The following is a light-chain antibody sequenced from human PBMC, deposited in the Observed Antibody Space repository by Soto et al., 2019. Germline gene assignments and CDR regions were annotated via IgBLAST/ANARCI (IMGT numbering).Light chain of an antibody. CDR2: DVS. CDR3: SSYTSASTPLV. J-gene: IGLJ2*01. V-gene: IGLV2-14*01. Sequence: QSVLTQPASVSGSPGQSITISCTGTGSDVGGYNYVSWYQQHPGKAPKVMIYDVSNRPSGVSNRFSGPKSGNTASLTISGLQAEDEAEYYCSSYTSASTPLVFGGGTKLTVL. CDR1: GSDVGGYNY.